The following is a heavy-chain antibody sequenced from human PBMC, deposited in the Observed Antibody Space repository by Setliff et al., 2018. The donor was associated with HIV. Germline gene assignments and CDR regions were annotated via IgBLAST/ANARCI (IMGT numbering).Heavy chain of an antibody. Sequence: GGSLRLSCAASGFTFSSYWMYWVRQAPGKGMVWVSRINSDVSRTSYADSVKGRFTISRDNAKNTLFLQMNILRAEDTAVYYCARAVKGYIYDTTNWYFDLWGRGTLVTVSS. D-gene: IGHD5-18*01. CDR3: ARAVKGYIYDTTNWYFDL. CDR2: INSDVSRT. CDR1: GFTFSSYW. V-gene: IGHV3-74*01. J-gene: IGHJ2*01.